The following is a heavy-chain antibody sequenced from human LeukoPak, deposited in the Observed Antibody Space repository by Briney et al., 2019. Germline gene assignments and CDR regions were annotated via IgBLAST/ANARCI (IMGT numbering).Heavy chain of an antibody. CDR1: GYTFTSYY. D-gene: IGHD3-3*01. CDR2: INPNSGGT. CDR3: ARDGITIFGVVIPYYFDY. Sequence: ASVKVSCKASGYTFTSYYMHWVRQAPGQGLEWMGWINPNSGGTNYAQKFQGRVTMTRDTSISTAYMELSRLRSDDTAVYYCARDGITIFGVVIPYYFDYWGQGTLVTVSS. V-gene: IGHV1-2*02. J-gene: IGHJ4*02.